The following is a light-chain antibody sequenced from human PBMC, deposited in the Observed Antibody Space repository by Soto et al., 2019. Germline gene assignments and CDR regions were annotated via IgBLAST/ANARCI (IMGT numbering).Light chain of an antibody. V-gene: IGKV1-39*01. Sequence: DIQMTQSPSSLSASVGDRVTITCRASQSISRYLNWYQQKPGKAPKLLIYAASSLQSGVPSRFSGSGSGTDFTLTISSLQPEDFATYYCQQTYSSPLFGGGTKVDIK. CDR1: QSISRY. CDR3: QQTYSSPL. CDR2: AAS. J-gene: IGKJ4*01.